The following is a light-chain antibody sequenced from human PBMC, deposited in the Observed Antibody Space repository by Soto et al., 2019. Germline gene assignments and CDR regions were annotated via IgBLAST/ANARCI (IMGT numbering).Light chain of an antibody. J-gene: IGKJ5*01. CDR2: GAS. Sequence: EIVLTQSPGTLSLSPGERATLSCRASQSISSSYLAWYQQKPGQAPRLLIYGASRRATGIPARFSGSGSGTDFTLTISSLEPEDFATYYCQQSYSTPITFGQGTRLEIK. CDR1: QSISSSY. V-gene: IGKV3-20*01. CDR3: QQSYSTPIT.